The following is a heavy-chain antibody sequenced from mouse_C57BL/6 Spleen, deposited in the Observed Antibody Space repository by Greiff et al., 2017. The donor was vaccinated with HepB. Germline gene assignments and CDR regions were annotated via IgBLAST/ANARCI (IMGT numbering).Heavy chain of an antibody. Sequence: VQLKQSGPGLVKPSQSLSLTCSVTGYSITSGYYWNWIRQFPGNKLEWMGYISYDGSNNYNPSLKNRISITRDTSKNQFFLKLNSVTTEDTATYYCARGYDYDDGYFDVWGTRTTVTVSS. V-gene: IGHV3-6*01. J-gene: IGHJ1*03. CDR2: ISYDGSN. CDR1: GYSITSGYY. CDR3: ARGYDYDDGYFDV. D-gene: IGHD2-4*01.